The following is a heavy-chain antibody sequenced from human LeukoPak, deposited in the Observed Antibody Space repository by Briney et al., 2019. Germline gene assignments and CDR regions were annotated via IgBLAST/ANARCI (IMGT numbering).Heavy chain of an antibody. CDR2: IYYSGST. CDR3: ARLWIQLWPFDY. Sequence: SETLSLTSTVSGGSISSSSYYWGWIRQPPRKGLEWIGSIYYSGSTYYNPSLKIRVTISVDTSKNHFSLKLSSVTAADTAVYYCARLWIQLWPFDYWGQGTLVTVSS. D-gene: IGHD5-18*01. CDR1: GGSISSSSYY. J-gene: IGHJ4*02. V-gene: IGHV4-39*01.